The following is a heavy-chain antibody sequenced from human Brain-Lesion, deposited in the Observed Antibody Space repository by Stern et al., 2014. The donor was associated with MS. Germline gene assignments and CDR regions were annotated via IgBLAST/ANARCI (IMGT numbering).Heavy chain of an antibody. V-gene: IGHV1-2*04. CDR2: INPNTVVT. J-gene: IGHJ4*02. Sequence: QIHLEQSGAEVKKPRDSVKVSCTASGYTFTGFFLHWGRQAPGQGLEWLGVINPNTVVTKSAQKFQGWVTLTRDTSINTVYMELNRMKSYDTAVFYCARGYPFFDNWGQGTLVTVSS. CDR3: ARGYPFFDN. D-gene: IGHD2-15*01. CDR1: GYTFTGFF.